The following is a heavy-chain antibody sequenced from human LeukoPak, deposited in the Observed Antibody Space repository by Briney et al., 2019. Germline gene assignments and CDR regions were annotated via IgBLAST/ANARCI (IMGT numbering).Heavy chain of an antibody. V-gene: IGHV3-23*01. CDR1: GFTFSSYA. D-gene: IGHD5-12*01. CDR3: AKYRYSHGDLDY. Sequence: GGSLRLSCAASGFTFSSYAMSWVRQAPGKGLEWVSAISGSGGGTYYADSVKGRFTISRDNSKNTLYLQMNSLRAEDTAVYYCAKYRYSHGDLDYWGQGTLVTVSS. J-gene: IGHJ4*02. CDR2: ISGSGGGT.